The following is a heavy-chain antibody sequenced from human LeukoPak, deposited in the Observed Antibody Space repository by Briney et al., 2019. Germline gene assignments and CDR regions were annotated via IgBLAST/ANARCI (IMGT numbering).Heavy chain of an antibody. CDR1: GFTFSNSG. D-gene: IGHD5-12*01. J-gene: IGHJ4*02. CDR3: ATSGDGYNYYFDY. Sequence: GGSLRLSCAASGFTFSNSGMHWVRQAPGKRLKGVAVISYDGSNKYYAYSEKGRFTISRDNSKNTLYLQMNSLRAEDTAEYYCATSGDGYNYYFDYWGQGTLVTVSS. V-gene: IGHV3-30*03. CDR2: ISYDGSNK.